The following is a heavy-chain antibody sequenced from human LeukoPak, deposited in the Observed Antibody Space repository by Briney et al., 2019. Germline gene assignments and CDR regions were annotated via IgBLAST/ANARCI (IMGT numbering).Heavy chain of an antibody. CDR1: GGSFSGYY. D-gene: IGHD3-16*01. V-gene: IGHV4-34*01. Sequence: PSETLSLTCAVYGGSFSGYYWSWIRQPPGKGLEWIGEINHSGSTNYNPSLKSRVTVSVDTSKNQFSLKLSSVTAADTAVYYCAGDERGPVADPWPREVGGVYYYGMDVWGQGTTVTVSS. CDR3: AGDERGPVADPWPREVGGVYYYGMDV. CDR2: INHSGST. J-gene: IGHJ6*02.